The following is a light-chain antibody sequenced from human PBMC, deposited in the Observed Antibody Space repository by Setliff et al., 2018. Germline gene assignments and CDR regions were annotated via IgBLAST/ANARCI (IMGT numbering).Light chain of an antibody. V-gene: IGLV6-57*01. Sequence: FMLTQPHSVSESPGKTVIISCTRNSGSIASSYVEWSHQRPGSSPTLLIYDNNQRPSGVPARFSGSIDRTSNSASLSVSGLKTEDEGDYFCQSYDDTYVVFGGGT. CDR1: SGSIASSY. CDR3: QSYDDTYVV. CDR2: DNN. J-gene: IGLJ3*02.